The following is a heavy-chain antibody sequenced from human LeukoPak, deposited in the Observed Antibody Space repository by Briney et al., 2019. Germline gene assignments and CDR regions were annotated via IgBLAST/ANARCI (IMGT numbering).Heavy chain of an antibody. CDR3: AKDQGSTWDN. J-gene: IGHJ4*02. D-gene: IGHD6-13*01. Sequence: GGSLRLSCAASGFTFSSYAMSWVRQAPGKGLEWVSAISGSGGSTYYADSVKGRFTISRDNSKNTLYLQMNSLRAEETAIYYCAKDQGSTWDNWGQGTLVTVSS. CDR1: GFTFSSYA. CDR2: ISGSGGST. V-gene: IGHV3-23*01.